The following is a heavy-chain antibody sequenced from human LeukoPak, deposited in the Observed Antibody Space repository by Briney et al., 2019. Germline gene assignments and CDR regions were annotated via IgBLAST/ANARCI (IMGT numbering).Heavy chain of an antibody. J-gene: IGHJ5*02. V-gene: IGHV1-69*05. CDR1: GGTFNNSA. D-gene: IGHD4-17*01. Sequence: ASVNVSCKTSGGTFNNSAISWVRQAPGQGLEWLGGIMPLFGTAGYAQKFQGRVTITKDESTRTVYLELTSLTSDDTAVYYCARDVHGDYGSGWFDPWGQGTLVSVSS. CDR2: IMPLFGTA. CDR3: ARDVHGDYGSGWFDP.